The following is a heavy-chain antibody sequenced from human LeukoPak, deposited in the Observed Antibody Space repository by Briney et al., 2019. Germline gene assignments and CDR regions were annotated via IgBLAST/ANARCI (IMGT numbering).Heavy chain of an antibody. V-gene: IGHV3-30*18. Sequence: GRSLRLSCVVSGFTFSSYGMHWVRQAPGKGLEWVALISYDGSNKHYADSVKGRFTISRDNSKNTLYLQMNSLRAEDTTVYYCAKDSGSSGSYFQHWGQGTLVTVSS. CDR2: ISYDGSNK. D-gene: IGHD1-26*01. CDR3: AKDSGSSGSYFQH. CDR1: GFTFSSYG. J-gene: IGHJ1*01.